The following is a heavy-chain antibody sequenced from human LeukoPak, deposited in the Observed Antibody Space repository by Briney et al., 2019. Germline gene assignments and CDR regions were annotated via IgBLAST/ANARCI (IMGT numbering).Heavy chain of an antibody. Sequence: GGSLRLSCAASGFTFSSYAMSWVRQAPGKGLEWVSAISGSGGSTYYADSVKGRFTISRDNSKNPLYLQMNSLRAEDTAVYYCARAPRGTVTHDYWGQGTLVTVSS. CDR1: GFTFSSYA. CDR2: ISGSGGST. D-gene: IGHD4-17*01. V-gene: IGHV3-23*01. J-gene: IGHJ4*02. CDR3: ARAPRGTVTHDY.